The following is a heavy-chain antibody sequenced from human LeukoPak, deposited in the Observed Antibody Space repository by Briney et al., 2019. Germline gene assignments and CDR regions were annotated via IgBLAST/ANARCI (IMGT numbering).Heavy chain of an antibody. D-gene: IGHD2-21*01. CDR3: VRDNYSYRLDV. Sequence: GGSLRLSCAASGLSFSNYAMYWVRQAPGKGLEWVSAICCTGGNIFYRDSVKGRFTISRDNSKKTLYLHMNSMRAEDKAIYFCVRDNYSYRLDVWGQGTLVTVSS. V-gene: IGHV3-23*01. CDR2: ICCTGGNI. CDR1: GLSFSNYA. J-gene: IGHJ4*02.